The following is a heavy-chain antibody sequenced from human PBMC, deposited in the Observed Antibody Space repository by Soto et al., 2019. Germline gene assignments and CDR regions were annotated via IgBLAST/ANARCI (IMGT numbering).Heavy chain of an antibody. D-gene: IGHD6-6*01. CDR3: ARYRGEDSSAPGAWFDP. CDR1: GYTFTSYY. V-gene: IGHV1-46*01. CDR2: INPSGGST. J-gene: IGHJ5*02. Sequence: ASVKVSCKASGYTFTSYYMHWVRQAPGQGLEWMGIINPSGGSTSYAQKFQGRVTMTRDTSTSTVYMELSSLRSEDTAVYYCARYRGEDSSAPGAWFDPWGQGTLVTVSS.